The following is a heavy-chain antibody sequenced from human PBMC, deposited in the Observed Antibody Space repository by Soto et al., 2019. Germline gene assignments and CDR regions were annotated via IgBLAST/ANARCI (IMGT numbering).Heavy chain of an antibody. CDR2: IYPGDSDT. D-gene: IGHD3-3*01. CDR3: ARHYPTYYDFWSGYYTRNYYYGMGV. V-gene: IGHV5-51*01. J-gene: IGHJ6*02. Sequence: EVQLVQSGAEVKKPGESLKISCKGSGYSFTSYWIGWVRQMPGKGLEWMGIIYPGDSDTRYSPSFQGQVTISADKSISTAYLQWSSLKASDTAMYYCARHYPTYYDFWSGYYTRNYYYGMGVWGQGTTVTVSS. CDR1: GYSFTSYW.